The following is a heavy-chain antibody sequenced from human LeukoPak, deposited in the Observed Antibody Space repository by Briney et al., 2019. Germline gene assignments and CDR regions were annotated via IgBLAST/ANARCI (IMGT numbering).Heavy chain of an antibody. CDR2: ISGGGGST. CDR1: GFTFTSYS. CDR3: AKGGKWDVTPFDY. D-gene: IGHD1-26*01. J-gene: IGHJ4*02. V-gene: IGHV3-23*01. Sequence: QSGGSLRLSCAASGFTFTSYSMNWVRQAPGKGLGWVSTISGGGGSTYYADSVKGRFTISRDNSKNTLYLQVNSLRAEDTAVYYCAKGGKWDVTPFDYWGQGTLVTVSS.